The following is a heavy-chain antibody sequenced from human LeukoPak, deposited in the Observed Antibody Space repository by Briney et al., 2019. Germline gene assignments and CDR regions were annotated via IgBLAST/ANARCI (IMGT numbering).Heavy chain of an antibody. V-gene: IGHV3-30*18. CDR3: AKAPRAGTPYYYGMDV. CDR2: ISYDGSNK. Sequence: GGSLRLSCAASGFTFSSYGMHWVRQAPGKGLEWVAVISYDGSNKYYAGSVKGRFTISRDNSKNTLYLQMNSLRAEDTAVYYCAKAPRAGTPYYYGMDVWGQGTTVTVSS. D-gene: IGHD6-19*01. J-gene: IGHJ6*02. CDR1: GFTFSSYG.